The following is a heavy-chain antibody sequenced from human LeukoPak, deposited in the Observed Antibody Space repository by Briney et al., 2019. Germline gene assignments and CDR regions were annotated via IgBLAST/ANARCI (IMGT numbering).Heavy chain of an antibody. Sequence: GGSLRLSCAASGFTFSSYGMHWVRQAPGKGLEWVTLIRYDGSNKYYADSVKGRFTISRDNSKNRLYLQTNSLRAEDTAVYYCAKDHAGAADSYYYYYNYMDVWGKGTTVTVSS. CDR1: GFTFSSYG. V-gene: IGHV3-30*02. J-gene: IGHJ6*03. CDR2: IRYDGSNK. CDR3: AKDHAGAADSYYYYYNYMDV. D-gene: IGHD4/OR15-4a*01.